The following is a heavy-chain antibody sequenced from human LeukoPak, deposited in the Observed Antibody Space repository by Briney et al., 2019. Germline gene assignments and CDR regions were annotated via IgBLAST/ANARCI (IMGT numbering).Heavy chain of an antibody. CDR1: GFTGSHNY. Sequence: GGSLRLSCAASGFTGSHNYMSWVRQAPGKGLEWVSATHSSGGTYYADSVKGRFTISRDNSKNTLYLQMNSLRAEDTAVYYCAKDHSPFDYWGQGTLVTVSS. V-gene: IGHV3-53*01. CDR3: AKDHSPFDY. CDR2: THSSGGT. J-gene: IGHJ4*02. D-gene: IGHD6-13*01.